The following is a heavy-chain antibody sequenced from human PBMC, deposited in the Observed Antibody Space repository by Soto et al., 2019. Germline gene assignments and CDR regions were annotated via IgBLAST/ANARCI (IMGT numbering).Heavy chain of an antibody. J-gene: IGHJ2*01. CDR2: IKSKTDGETK. Sequence: GGSLRLSCTGSGFTFSNGWTFTNAWMSWVRKAPWKGLEWVGLIKSKTDGETKDYIAPVKGRFTFSRDDSTNTVYLQMNSLKIEATAVYFCTTGMGYYFDLWCRGTLVTVSS. D-gene: IGHD5-12*01. CDR3: TTGMGYYFDL. CDR1: GFTFSNGWTFTNAW. V-gene: IGHV3-15*01.